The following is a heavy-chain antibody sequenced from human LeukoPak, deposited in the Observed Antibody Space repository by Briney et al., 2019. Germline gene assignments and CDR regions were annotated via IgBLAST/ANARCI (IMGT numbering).Heavy chain of an antibody. J-gene: IGHJ4*02. Sequence: ASVKVSCKASGYDFINYGISWVRQAPGQGLEWMGWRSIYNGNTDYKLQGRVTMTTDTSTSTAYMEVRSLRSDDTAVYYCARGGPFPSGSSSREYYLDYWGQGTLVTVGS. CDR1: GYDFINYG. CDR2: RSIYNGNT. V-gene: IGHV1-18*01. D-gene: IGHD6-6*01. CDR3: ARGGPFPSGSSSREYYLDY.